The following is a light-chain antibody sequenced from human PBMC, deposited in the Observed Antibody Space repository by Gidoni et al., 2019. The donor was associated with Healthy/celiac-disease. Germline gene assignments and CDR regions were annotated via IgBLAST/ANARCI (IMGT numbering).Light chain of an antibody. J-gene: IGLJ2*01. Sequence: QSVLTQPPSVSVAPGPAVTISCTGSSSNIGAGYDVHWYQQLPGTAPKLLIYGNSNRPSGVPDRFSGSKSGTSASLAITGLQAEDEADYYCQSYDSSLSAVVFGGGTKLTVL. CDR1: SSNIGAGYD. CDR3: QSYDSSLSAVV. V-gene: IGLV1-40*01. CDR2: GNS.